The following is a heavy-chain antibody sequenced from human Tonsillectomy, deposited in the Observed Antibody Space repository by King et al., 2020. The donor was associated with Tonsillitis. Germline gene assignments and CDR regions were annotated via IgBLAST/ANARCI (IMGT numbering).Heavy chain of an antibody. Sequence: QLQESGPGLVKPSETLSLTCTVSGRSISSSSYYWGWIRQPTGKGLEWIGNIYYSGSTYYNPSLKSRVTISVDTSKNQFSLKLSSVTAADTAVYYCARDPLDGDYDYYGMDVWGQGTTVTVSS. CDR3: ARDPLDGDYDYYGMDV. D-gene: IGHD4-17*01. V-gene: IGHV4-39*07. J-gene: IGHJ6*02. CDR2: IYYSGST. CDR1: GRSISSSSYY.